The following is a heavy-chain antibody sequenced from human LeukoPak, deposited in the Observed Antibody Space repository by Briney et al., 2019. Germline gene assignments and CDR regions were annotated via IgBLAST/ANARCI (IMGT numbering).Heavy chain of an antibody. V-gene: IGHV4-38-2*01. J-gene: IGHJ4*02. CDR1: GYSISSGYY. CDR2: IYHSGST. CDR3: ARCDQLQYFDY. D-gene: IGHD2-2*01. Sequence: PSETLSLTCAVSGYSISSGYYWGWIRQAPGKGLEWIGSIYHSGSTYYNPSLKSRVTISVDTSKNQFSLKLSSVTAADTAVYYCARCDQLQYFDYWGQGTLVTVSS.